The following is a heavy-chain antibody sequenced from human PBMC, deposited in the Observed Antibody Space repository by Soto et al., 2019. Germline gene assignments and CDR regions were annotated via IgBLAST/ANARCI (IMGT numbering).Heavy chain of an antibody. D-gene: IGHD3-10*01. Sequence: GGSLRLSCAASGFSFSNVWMHWVRQAPGKGLEWVGRIKSKTDGGTTDCAAPVKGRFTISRDDSKNTLYLQMNSLRTEDTAVYYCTTTFWSGDILNMDVWGKGTTVTVSS. J-gene: IGHJ6*03. CDR1: GFSFSNVW. CDR2: IKSKTDGGTT. CDR3: TTTFWSGDILNMDV. V-gene: IGHV3-15*01.